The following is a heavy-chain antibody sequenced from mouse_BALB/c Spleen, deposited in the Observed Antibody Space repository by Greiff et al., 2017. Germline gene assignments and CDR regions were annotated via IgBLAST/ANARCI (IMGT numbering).Heavy chain of an antibody. CDR3: ALRLLDAMDY. CDR1: GYSIPSDYA. CDR2: ISYSGST. Sequence: EVKLQESGPGLVKPSQSLSLTCTVTGYSIPSDYAWNWIRQFPGNKLEWMGYISYSGSTSYNPSLISRISITRDTSKNQFFLQLNSVTTEDTATYYCALRLLDAMDYWGQGTSVTVSS. J-gene: IGHJ4*01. D-gene: IGHD1-2*01. V-gene: IGHV3-2*02.